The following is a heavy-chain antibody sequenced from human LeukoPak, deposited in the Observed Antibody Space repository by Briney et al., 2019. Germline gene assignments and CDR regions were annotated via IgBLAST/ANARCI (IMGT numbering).Heavy chain of an antibody. Sequence: PSETLSLTCTVSGGSISSYYWSWIRQPPGKGLEWIGYIYYSGSTNYNPSLKSRVTISVDTSKKQSSLKLSSVTAADTAVYYCARGLPAAPVAFDIWGQGTMVTVSS. CDR3: ARGLPAAPVAFDI. D-gene: IGHD2-15*01. CDR1: GGSISSYY. J-gene: IGHJ3*02. V-gene: IGHV4-59*01. CDR2: IYYSGST.